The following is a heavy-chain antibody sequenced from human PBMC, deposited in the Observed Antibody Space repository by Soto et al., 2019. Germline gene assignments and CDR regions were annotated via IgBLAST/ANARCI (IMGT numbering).Heavy chain of an antibody. J-gene: IGHJ4*02. Sequence: QLQLQESGPGLVKPSEALSLTCSVSGGSISSSSYYWGWIRQPPGKGLEWIGSIYYSGSTYYNPSLKRRVTISIDKSKHQFSLKLSSLTAADTAVYYCARLEGLATISYYFDFWGQGTLVTVSS. CDR2: IYYSGST. CDR1: GGSISSSSYY. CDR3: ARLEGLATISYYFDF. D-gene: IGHD3-9*01. V-gene: IGHV4-39*01.